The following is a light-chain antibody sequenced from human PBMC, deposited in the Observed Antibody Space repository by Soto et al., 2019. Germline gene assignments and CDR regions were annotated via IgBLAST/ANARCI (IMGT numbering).Light chain of an antibody. J-gene: IGKJ1*01. Sequence: EIVLTQSPATLSLSPGERATLSCRANLSVNNYLAWYQQKPGQAPRLLIYDASKRATGIPARFSGSGSGTDFTLTISSLEPEDSAIYYCQQRSSWHTFGQGTKVDIK. CDR3: QQRSSWHT. CDR1: LSVNNY. CDR2: DAS. V-gene: IGKV3-11*01.